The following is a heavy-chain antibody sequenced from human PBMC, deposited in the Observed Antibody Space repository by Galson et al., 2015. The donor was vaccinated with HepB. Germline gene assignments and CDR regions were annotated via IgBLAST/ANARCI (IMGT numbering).Heavy chain of an antibody. CDR1: GYSFTSYW. J-gene: IGHJ4*02. CDR2: HYPGDSDT. CDR3: ARLDSSSWPYFDY. Sequence: QSGAEVKKPGESLKISCKGSGYSFTSYWIGWVRQMPGKGLVWIGIHYPGDSDTRYSPSFQGQVTISADKSISTAYLQWSSLKASDTAMYCCARLDSSSWPYFDYWGQGTLVTVSS. D-gene: IGHD6-13*01. V-gene: IGHV5-51*03.